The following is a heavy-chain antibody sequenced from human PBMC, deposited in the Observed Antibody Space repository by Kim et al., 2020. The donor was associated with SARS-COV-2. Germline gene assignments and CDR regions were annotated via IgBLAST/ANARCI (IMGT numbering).Heavy chain of an antibody. CDR3: ARVRGDYYGSGSPHSYFDY. D-gene: IGHD3-10*01. J-gene: IGHJ4*02. Sequence: GRVTITRDTAASTAYMELSSLRSEDTAVYYCARVRGDYYGSGSPHSYFDYWGQGTLVTVSS. V-gene: IGHV1-3*01.